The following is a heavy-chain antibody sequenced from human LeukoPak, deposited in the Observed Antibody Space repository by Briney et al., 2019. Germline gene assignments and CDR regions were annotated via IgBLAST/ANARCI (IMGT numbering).Heavy chain of an antibody. CDR1: GFTFSSYN. V-gene: IGHV3-48*01. D-gene: IGHD5-24*01. CDR2: ISSSGGTI. CDR3: ARGYGYTFDY. Sequence: PGGSLRLSCAASGFTFSSYNMNWVRQAPGKGLEWISYISSSGGTIYYADSVKGRFTISRNNAKNSLYLQMDSLRAEDTAVYYCARGYGYTFDYWGQGTLVTVSS. J-gene: IGHJ4*02.